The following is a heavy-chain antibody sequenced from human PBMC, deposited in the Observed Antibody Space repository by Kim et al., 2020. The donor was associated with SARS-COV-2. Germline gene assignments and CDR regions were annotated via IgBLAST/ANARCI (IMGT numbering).Heavy chain of an antibody. CDR2: IYPGDSDT. D-gene: IGHD6-25*01. Sequence: GESLKISCKGSGYSFTSYWIGWVRQMPGKGLEWMGIIYPGDSDTRYSPSFQGQVTISADKSISTAYLQWSSLKASDTAMYYCAREPPEEGRYSSGGHYWGQGTLVTVSS. CDR1: GYSFTSYW. J-gene: IGHJ4*02. CDR3: AREPPEEGRYSSGGHY. V-gene: IGHV5-51*01.